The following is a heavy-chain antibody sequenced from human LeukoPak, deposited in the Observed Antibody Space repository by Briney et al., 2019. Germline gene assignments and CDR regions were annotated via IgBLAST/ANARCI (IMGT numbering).Heavy chain of an antibody. CDR1: GYTFTGYY. J-gene: IGHJ3*02. CDR2: INPNSGGT. CDR3: ASRYYYDRTGAFDI. V-gene: IGHV1-2*02. Sequence: ASVKVSCKASGYTFTGYYMHWVRQAPGQGLEWMGWINPNSGGTNYAQKFQGRVTMTRDTSISTAYMELSRLRSDDTAVYYCASRYYYDRTGAFDIWGQGTMVTVSS. D-gene: IGHD3-22*01.